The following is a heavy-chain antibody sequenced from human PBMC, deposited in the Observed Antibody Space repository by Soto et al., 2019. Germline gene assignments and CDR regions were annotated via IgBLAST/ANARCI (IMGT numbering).Heavy chain of an antibody. CDR1: GGPISSSSYY. Sequence: SETLSLTCTVSGGPISSSSYYWGWIRQPPGKGLEWIGSIYYSGSTYYNPSLKSRVTISVDTSKNQFSLKLSSVTAADTAVYYCARLRVAAAYIDYWGQGTLVTVSS. J-gene: IGHJ4*02. V-gene: IGHV4-39*01. CDR3: ARLRVAAAYIDY. CDR2: IYYSGST. D-gene: IGHD6-13*01.